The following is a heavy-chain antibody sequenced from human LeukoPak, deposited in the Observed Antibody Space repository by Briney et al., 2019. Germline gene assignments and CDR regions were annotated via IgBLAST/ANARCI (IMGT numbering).Heavy chain of an antibody. D-gene: IGHD6-6*01. CDR2: ISSSGSTI. J-gene: IGHJ4*02. Sequence: GGSLRLSCAASGFTFSDYYMSWIRQAPGKGLEWVSYISSSGSTIYYADSVKGRFTISRDNSKNTLYLQMNSLRAEDTAVYYCARAIAARPIDYWGQGTLVTVSS. CDR1: GFTFSDYY. CDR3: ARAIAARPIDY. V-gene: IGHV3-11*04.